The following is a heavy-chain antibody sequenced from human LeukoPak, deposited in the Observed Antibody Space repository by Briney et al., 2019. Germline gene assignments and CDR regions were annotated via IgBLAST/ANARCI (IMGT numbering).Heavy chain of an antibody. CDR2: ISAYNGNT. J-gene: IGHJ6*02. V-gene: IGHV1-18*01. CDR3: ARVSKVNQAYYYGMDV. CDR1: GYTFTSYG. Sequence: ASVKVSCKASGYTFTSYGISWVRQAPGQGLEWMGWISAYNGNTNYAQKLQGRVTMTTATSTSTAYMELRSLRSDDTDVYYCARVSKVNQAYYYGMDVWGQGTTVTVSS. D-gene: IGHD1-14*01.